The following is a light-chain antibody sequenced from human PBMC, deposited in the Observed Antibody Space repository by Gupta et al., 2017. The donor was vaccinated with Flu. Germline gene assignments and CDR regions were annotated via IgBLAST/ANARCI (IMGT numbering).Light chain of an antibody. V-gene: IGLV1-44*01. CDR2: GNN. J-gene: IGLJ1*01. CDR3: AAWDDSLNGHYV. Sequence: QSVLAQPPSASGTPGQRVAISCSGSSSNIGSNYVNWYQQVPATAPKLLIYGNNQRPSGVPDRFSGSKSGASASLASSGRQSGDEADYYCAAWDDSLNGHYVFGTGTKVTVL. CDR1: SSNIGSNY.